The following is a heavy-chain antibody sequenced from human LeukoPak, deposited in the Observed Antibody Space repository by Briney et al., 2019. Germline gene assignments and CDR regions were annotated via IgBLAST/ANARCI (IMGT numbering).Heavy chain of an antibody. D-gene: IGHD2-15*01. J-gene: IGHJ4*02. CDR3: ARWEVEAAFDY. CDR1: VGSISSGGYY. Sequence: SQTLSLTCTVSVGSISSGGYYWSWIRQHPGKGLEWNGYIYYSGSTYYNPSLKSRVTISVDTSKNQFSLKLSSVTAADTAVYYCARWEVEAAFDYWGQGTLVTVSS. CDR2: IYYSGST. V-gene: IGHV4-31*03.